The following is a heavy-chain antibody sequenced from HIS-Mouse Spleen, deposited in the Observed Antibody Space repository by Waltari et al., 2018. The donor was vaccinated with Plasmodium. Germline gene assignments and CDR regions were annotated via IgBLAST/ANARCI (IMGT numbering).Heavy chain of an antibody. Sequence: EVQLVESGGGLVKPGGSLRLSCAASGFTFSSYSMNWVRQAPGKGLEWGSPISISSSYIYYAYSGKGRFTISRENAKNSLYLQMNSLRAEETAVYYCARESSSSWYFDYWGQGTLVTVSS. CDR2: ISISSSYI. J-gene: IGHJ4*02. CDR3: ARESSSSWYFDY. V-gene: IGHV3-21*01. CDR1: GFTFSSYS. D-gene: IGHD6-13*01.